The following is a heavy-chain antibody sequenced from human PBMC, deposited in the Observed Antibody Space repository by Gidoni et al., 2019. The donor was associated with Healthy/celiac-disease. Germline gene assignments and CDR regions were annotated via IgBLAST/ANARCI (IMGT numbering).Heavy chain of an antibody. V-gene: IGHV3-9*01. D-gene: IGHD6-19*01. Sequence: VQLVESGGGLVQPGMSLRLSCAASGSPFDAYAIHWVRQAAGKGLEWVSGISWNSGSIGYADSVKGRFTISRDNAKNSLYLQMNSLRAEETAVYYCAKEGREWLVRGLWDYWGQGTLVTVSS. CDR1: GSPFDAYA. CDR3: AKEGREWLVRGLWDY. J-gene: IGHJ4*02. CDR2: ISWNSGSI.